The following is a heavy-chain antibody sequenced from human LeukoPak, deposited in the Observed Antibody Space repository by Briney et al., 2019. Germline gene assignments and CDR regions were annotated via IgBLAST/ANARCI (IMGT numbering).Heavy chain of an antibody. CDR3: ARRYYYGSGSYYNVFFGMDV. Sequence: SSETLSPTCTVSGGSISSSSYYWGWIRQPPGKGLEWIGSIYYSGSTYYNPSLKSRVTISVDTSKNQFSLKLSSVTAADTAVYYCARRYYYGSGSYYNVFFGMDVWGQGTTVTVSS. CDR2: IYYSGST. D-gene: IGHD3-10*01. J-gene: IGHJ6*02. CDR1: GGSISSSSYY. V-gene: IGHV4-39*01.